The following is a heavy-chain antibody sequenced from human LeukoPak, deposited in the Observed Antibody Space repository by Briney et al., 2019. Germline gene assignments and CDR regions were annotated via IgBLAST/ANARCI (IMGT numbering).Heavy chain of an antibody. D-gene: IGHD5-18*01. CDR3: ARGRVGDTAMTAFGY. J-gene: IGHJ4*02. CDR2: IYYSGST. CDR1: GGSISSSSYY. Sequence: SETLSLTCTVSGGSISSSSYYWGWIRQPPGKGLEWIGSIYYSGSTYYNPSLKSRVTISVDTSKNQFSLKLSSVTAADTAVYYCARGRVGDTAMTAFGYWGQGTLVTVSS. V-gene: IGHV4-39*01.